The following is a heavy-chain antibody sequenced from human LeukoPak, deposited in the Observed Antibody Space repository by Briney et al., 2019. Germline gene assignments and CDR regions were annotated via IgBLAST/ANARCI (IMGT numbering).Heavy chain of an antibody. CDR2: ISSSSTYI. V-gene: IGHV3-21*01. CDR1: GFTFSSYS. Sequence: AGGSLRLSCAASGFTFSSYSMNWVGQAPGKGLEWFSSISSSSTYIYYPDSVKGRFTISRDNAKNSLYLQMNSLRAEDTAVYYCAREVSYGFGIDYWGEGTLVTVSS. CDR3: AREVSYGFGIDY. D-gene: IGHD5-18*01. J-gene: IGHJ4*02.